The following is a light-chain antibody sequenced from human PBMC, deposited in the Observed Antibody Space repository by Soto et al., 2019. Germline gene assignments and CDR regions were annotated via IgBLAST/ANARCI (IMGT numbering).Light chain of an antibody. Sequence: DIQVTQYPSSLSASVRDRVTITCRASQGIKNYLAWYQQKPGEIPKLLIYAASTLESGIPPRFSGSGSGTDFTLTTSNLQPEAVATYYCQRYYNAPFTFGGGTKVEIK. J-gene: IGKJ4*01. CDR1: QGIKNY. CDR3: QRYYNAPFT. V-gene: IGKV1-27*01. CDR2: AAS.